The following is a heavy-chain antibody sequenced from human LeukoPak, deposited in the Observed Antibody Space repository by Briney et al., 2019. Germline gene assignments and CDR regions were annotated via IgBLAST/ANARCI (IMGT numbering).Heavy chain of an antibody. CDR3: ARARGIAVAAGRWFDP. Sequence: ASVKVSCKASGYTFTSYYMHWVRQAPGQGLAWMGIINPSVGSTSYAQKFQGRVTMNRDTSTRTVYMELSSLRSEDTAVYYCARARGIAVAAGRWFDPWGQGTLVTVSS. CDR2: INPSVGST. CDR1: GYTFTSYY. V-gene: IGHV1-46*03. J-gene: IGHJ5*02. D-gene: IGHD6-19*01.